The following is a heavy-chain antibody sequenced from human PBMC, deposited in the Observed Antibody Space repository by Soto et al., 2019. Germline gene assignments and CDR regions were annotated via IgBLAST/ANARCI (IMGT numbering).Heavy chain of an antibody. CDR2: ISGSGGST. D-gene: IGHD3-10*01. CDR1: GFACRSHA. CDR3: AKDMVRGVRAPFPRPHYFDY. J-gene: IGHJ4*02. Sequence: PGADLRLSDPGSGFACRSHAMRCDHQAPGKGLEWVSAISGSGGSTYYADSVKGRFTISRDNSKNTLYLQMNSLRAEDTAVYYCAKDMVRGVRAPFPRPHYFDYWGQGTLVTVSS. V-gene: IGHV3-23*01.